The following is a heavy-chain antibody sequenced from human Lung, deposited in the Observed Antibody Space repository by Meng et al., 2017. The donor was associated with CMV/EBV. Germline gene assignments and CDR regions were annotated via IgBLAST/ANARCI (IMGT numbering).Heavy chain of an antibody. Sequence: SXXVSXXTSGYTFTDYWMHWVRQAPGQGLEWIGFINPKTGDTNSAQKFQGRVALTRDTSIRTAYMELSRLISDDTAVYFCARELRRASTTLQAVYWGQGXLVTVSS. J-gene: IGHJ4*01. CDR2: INPKTGDT. D-gene: IGHD5/OR15-5a*01. V-gene: IGHV1-2*02. CDR3: ARELRRASTTLQAVY. CDR1: GYTFTDYW.